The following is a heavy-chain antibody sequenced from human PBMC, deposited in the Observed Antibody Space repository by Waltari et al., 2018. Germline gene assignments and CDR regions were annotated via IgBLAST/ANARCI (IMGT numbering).Heavy chain of an antibody. D-gene: IGHD2-15*01. Sequence: VHVEESGGGLMQTGGALRLSCADSGFTVSSVYMVWVRQDPGKGLACVSLIYSGGDTDYPDSLTGRFTISRDNSKNMVYLQMNSLRADDTAVYYCARETGVAVAGYGLDIWGQGTTVTVSS. J-gene: IGHJ6*02. CDR1: GFTVSSVY. CDR2: IYSGGDT. CDR3: ARETGVAVAGYGLDI. V-gene: IGHV3-53*01.